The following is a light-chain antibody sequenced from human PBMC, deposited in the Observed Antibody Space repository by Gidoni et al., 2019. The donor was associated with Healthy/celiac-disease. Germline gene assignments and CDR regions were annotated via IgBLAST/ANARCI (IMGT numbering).Light chain of an antibody. CDR1: QDISNY. CDR2: DAS. V-gene: IGKV1-33*01. J-gene: IGKJ4*01. CDR3: QQYDNLPH. Sequence: DSQMTQSPSSLSASVGDRVTITCQASQDISNYLNWYQQKPGKAPKLLIYDASNLETGVPSRFSGSGSGTDFTFTISSLQPEDIATYYCQQYDNLPHFGGGTKVEIK.